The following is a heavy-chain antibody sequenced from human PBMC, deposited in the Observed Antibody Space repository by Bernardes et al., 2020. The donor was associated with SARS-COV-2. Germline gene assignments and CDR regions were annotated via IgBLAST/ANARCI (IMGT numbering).Heavy chain of an antibody. CDR1: GFIVSTNY. J-gene: IGHJ5*02. CDR3: AREVGSWFDP. CDR2: IHSDGTA. V-gene: IGHV3-53*01. D-gene: IGHD3-16*01. Sequence: GGSLRLSCAVSGFIVSTNYMSWVRQAPGKGLEWVSLIHSDGTAQYADSVKGRFTISRDNFRNTLYLQMNSLRADDTAVYYCAREVGSWFDPWGQGTLVTVSS.